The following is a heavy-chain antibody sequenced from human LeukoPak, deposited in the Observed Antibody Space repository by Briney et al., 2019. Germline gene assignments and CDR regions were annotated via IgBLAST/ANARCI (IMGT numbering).Heavy chain of an antibody. CDR1: GFTFSDYF. V-gene: IGHV3-11*04. J-gene: IGHJ4*02. Sequence: PGGSLRLSCEASGFTFSDYFMSWIRQAPGKGLEGLSFINSAGENIYYADSGKGRFTISRDNAKKTLYLEMNSLRMEDTAIYYCATSRVFDYWGPGTLVTVSS. CDR3: ATSRVFDY. CDR2: INSAGENI.